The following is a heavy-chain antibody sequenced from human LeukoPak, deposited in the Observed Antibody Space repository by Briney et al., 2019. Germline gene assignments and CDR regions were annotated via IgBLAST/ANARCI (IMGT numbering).Heavy chain of an antibody. Sequence: GESLKISCKGFGNSFSNYWIGWVRQLPRKGLEWMGIIYPGGSITHYSPAFQGQVSISVDKSISTAYLQWSSLKASGTAMYYCACRTYSSTWSDPWGQGTLVTVSS. CDR3: ACRTYSSTWSDP. CDR2: IYPGGSIT. V-gene: IGHV5-51*01. J-gene: IGHJ5*02. CDR1: GNSFSNYW. D-gene: IGHD5-18*01.